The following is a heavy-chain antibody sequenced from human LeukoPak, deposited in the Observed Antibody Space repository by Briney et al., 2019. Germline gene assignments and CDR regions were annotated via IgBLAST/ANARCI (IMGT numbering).Heavy chain of an antibody. V-gene: IGHV1-69*04. CDR2: SIPIFGIA. J-gene: IGHJ4*02. CDR1: GGTFSSYA. Sequence: GASVKVSCKASGGTFSSYAISWVRQAPGQGLEWMGRSIPIFGIANYAQKFQGRVTITADKSTSTAYMELSSLRSEDTAVYYCARDAYCSGGSCLPHAFDYWGQGTLVTVSS. D-gene: IGHD2-15*01. CDR3: ARDAYCSGGSCLPHAFDY.